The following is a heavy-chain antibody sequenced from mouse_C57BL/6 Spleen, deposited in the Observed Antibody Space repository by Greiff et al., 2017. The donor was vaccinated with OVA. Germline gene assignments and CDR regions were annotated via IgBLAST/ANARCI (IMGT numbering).Heavy chain of an antibody. J-gene: IGHJ4*01. D-gene: IGHD1-1*01. CDR1: GFTFSSYG. CDR3: ARETTVVPYAMDY. V-gene: IGHV5-6*01. Sequence: EVKLVESGGDLVKPGGSLKLSCAASGFTFSSYGMSWVRQTPDKRLEWVATISSGGSYTYYPDSVKGRFTISRDNAKNTLYLQMSSLKSEDTAMYYCARETTVVPYAMDYWGQGTSVTVSS. CDR2: ISSGGSYT.